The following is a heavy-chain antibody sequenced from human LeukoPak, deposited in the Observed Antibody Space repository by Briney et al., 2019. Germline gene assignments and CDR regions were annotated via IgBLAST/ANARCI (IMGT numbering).Heavy chain of an antibody. CDR2: INPNSGGT. D-gene: IGHD3-3*01. V-gene: IGHV1-2*02. Sequence: VASVKVSCKASGYTFTGYYMHWVRQAPGQGLAWMGWINPNSGGTKYAQKIQGRVTMPKDPSISTAYMELRRLRADDTAVYYCARDPGTIFGAPGYMDVWGKGTTVTVSS. CDR1: GYTFTGYY. CDR3: ARDPGTIFGAPGYMDV. J-gene: IGHJ6*03.